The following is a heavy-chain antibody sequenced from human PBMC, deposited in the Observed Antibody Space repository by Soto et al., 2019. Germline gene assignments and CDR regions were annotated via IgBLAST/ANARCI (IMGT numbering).Heavy chain of an antibody. Sequence: EVQVLESGGGLVQPGGSLRLSCEASGITFSNYMMTWIRQAPGKGLEWVSTITAGGDGTYYADSVKGRFTMSRETSKNTLYLQMNSRRADDTAVYYCAPHVYCSGGSCQYDAFAIRGQGTMVTVSS. J-gene: IGHJ3*02. CDR1: GITFSNYM. D-gene: IGHD2-15*01. CDR2: ITAGGDGT. CDR3: APHVYCSGGSCQYDAFAI. V-gene: IGHV3-23*01.